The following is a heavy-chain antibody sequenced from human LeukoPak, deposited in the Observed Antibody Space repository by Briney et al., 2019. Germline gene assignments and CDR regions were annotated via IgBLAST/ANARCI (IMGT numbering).Heavy chain of an antibody. CDR3: ARNAEQQLAYFDY. J-gene: IGHJ4*02. V-gene: IGHV4-34*01. CDR1: GGSFSGYF. CDR2: IYYSGST. D-gene: IGHD6-13*01. Sequence: SETLSLTCAVYGGSFSGYFWSWIRQPPGKGLEWIGSIYYSGSTYYNPSLKSRVTISVDTSKNQFSLKLSSMTAADTAVYYCARNAEQQLAYFDYWGQGTLVTVSS.